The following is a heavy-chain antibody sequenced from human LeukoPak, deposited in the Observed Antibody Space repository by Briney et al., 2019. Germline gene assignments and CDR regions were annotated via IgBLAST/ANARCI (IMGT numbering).Heavy chain of an antibody. CDR1: GLTFSTYA. D-gene: IGHD3-22*01. CDR3: ARVDPGLGSGYYYTFDY. V-gene: IGHV3-23*01. Sequence: GGSLRLSCAASGLTFSTYAMTWVRQAPGKGLEWVSTLSDSGGSTYYADSVKGRFTISRDNSKNTLYLQMNSLRAEDTAVYYCARVDPGLGSGYYYTFDYWGQGTLVTVSS. CDR2: LSDSGGST. J-gene: IGHJ4*02.